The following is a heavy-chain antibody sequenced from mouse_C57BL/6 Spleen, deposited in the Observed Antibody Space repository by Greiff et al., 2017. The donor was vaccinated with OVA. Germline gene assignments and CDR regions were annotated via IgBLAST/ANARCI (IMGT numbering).Heavy chain of an antibody. Sequence: QVQLQQPGAELVRPGSSVKLSCKASGYTFTSYWMDWVKQRPGQGLEWIGNIYPSDSETHYNPKFKGKATLTVDKSSSTAYMQHSSLTSEDSAVYYCERSYYWGQGTTLTVSS. CDR1: GYTFTSYW. CDR3: ERSYY. V-gene: IGHV1-61*01. CDR2: IYPSDSET. J-gene: IGHJ2*01.